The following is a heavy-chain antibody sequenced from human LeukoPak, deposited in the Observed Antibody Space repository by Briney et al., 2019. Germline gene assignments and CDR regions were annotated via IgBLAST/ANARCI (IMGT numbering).Heavy chain of an antibody. CDR1: GFTFSSYA. CDR3: AKDRDIVVVPDGFDY. CDR2: ISGSGGST. Sequence: GGSLRLSCAASGFTFSSYAMSWVRQAPGKGLEWVSAISGSGGSTYYADSVKGRFTISRDNSKNTLYLQMNSLRAEDTAVYYCAKDRDIVVVPDGFDYWGQGTLVTVSS. J-gene: IGHJ4*02. D-gene: IGHD2-2*01. V-gene: IGHV3-23*01.